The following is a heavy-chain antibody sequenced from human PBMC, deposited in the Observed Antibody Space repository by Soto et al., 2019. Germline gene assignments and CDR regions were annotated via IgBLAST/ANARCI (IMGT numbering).Heavy chain of an antibody. V-gene: IGHV3-15*01. CDR2: IKSKTDGGTT. Sequence: GGSLRLSCAASGFTFSNAWMSWVRQAPGKGLEWVGRIKSKTDGGTTDYAAPVKGRFTISRDDSKNTPYLQMNSLKTEDTAVYYCTTVQASYNWNYGGVYYYYYMDVWGKGTTVTISS. CDR3: TTVQASYNWNYGGVYYYYYMDV. J-gene: IGHJ6*03. D-gene: IGHD1-7*01. CDR1: GFTFSNAW.